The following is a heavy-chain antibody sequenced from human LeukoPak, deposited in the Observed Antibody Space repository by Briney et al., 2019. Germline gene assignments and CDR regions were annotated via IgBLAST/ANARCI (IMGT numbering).Heavy chain of an antibody. V-gene: IGHV1-8*01. J-gene: IGHJ5*02. CDR1: GYTFTSYD. CDR2: MNPNSGNT. Sequence: ASVKVSCKASGYTFTSYDINWVRQATGQGLEWMGWMNPNSGNTGYAQKFQGGVTMTRNTSISTAYMELSSLRSEDTAVYYCARGGYCSSTSCRSRNWFDPWGQGTLVTVSS. CDR3: ARGGYCSSTSCRSRNWFDP. D-gene: IGHD2-2*01.